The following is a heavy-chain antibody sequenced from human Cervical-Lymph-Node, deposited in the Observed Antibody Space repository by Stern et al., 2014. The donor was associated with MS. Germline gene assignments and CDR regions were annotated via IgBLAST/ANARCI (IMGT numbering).Heavy chain of an antibody. CDR1: GDSITSGGYY. CDR2: LYYSGAT. D-gene: IGHD5-18*01. Sequence: VQLVESGPGLVKPSQTLSLTCTVSGDSITSGGYYWSWIRQHPGKGLEWIGYLYYSGATFYNPSLKSRVTISLDTSKNQFSLRLSSVTAADTAVYYCARDWSGSSIHLAPAYGGHIRFDPWGQGTLVTVSS. V-gene: IGHV4-31*03. J-gene: IGHJ5*02. CDR3: ARDWSGSSIHLAPAYGGHIRFDP.